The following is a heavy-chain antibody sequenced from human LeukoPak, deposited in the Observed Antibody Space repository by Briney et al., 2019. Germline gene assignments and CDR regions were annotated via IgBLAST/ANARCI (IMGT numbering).Heavy chain of an antibody. CDR3: ARSAPLRFTTTYYYDSSGYYFDY. V-gene: IGHV1-69*05. CDR1: GGTFSSYA. D-gene: IGHD3-22*01. CDR2: IIPIFGTA. Sequence: KVSCQASGGTFSSYAISWVRQAPGQGLEWMGGIIPIFGTANYSQKFQGRVTITTDESTSTAYMELSSLRSEDTAVYYCARSAPLRFTTTYYYDSSGYYFDYWGQGTLVTVSS. J-gene: IGHJ4*02.